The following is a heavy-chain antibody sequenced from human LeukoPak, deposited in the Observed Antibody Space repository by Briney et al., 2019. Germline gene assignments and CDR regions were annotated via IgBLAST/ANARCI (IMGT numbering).Heavy chain of an antibody. D-gene: IGHD5-12*01. CDR1: GGSFSGYY. V-gene: IGHV4-34*01. Sequence: SETLSLTCAVYGGSFSGYYWSWIRQPPGKGLEGIGEINHSGSTNYNPSLKSRVTMSVDTSKNQFSLKLMSVTAADTAVYYCARPGYSGFDYSSGWKNWFDPWGQGTLVTVSS. J-gene: IGHJ5*02. CDR3: ARPGYSGFDYSSGWKNWFDP. CDR2: INHSGST.